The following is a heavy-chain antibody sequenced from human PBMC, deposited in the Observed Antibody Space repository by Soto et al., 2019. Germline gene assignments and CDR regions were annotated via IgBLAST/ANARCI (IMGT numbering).Heavy chain of an antibody. D-gene: IGHD2-15*01. CDR3: AREGTYCSGGSCYPHFDY. CDR2: IWYDGSNK. J-gene: IGHJ4*02. V-gene: IGHV3-33*01. CDR1: GFTFSSYG. Sequence: QVQLEESGGGVVQPGRSLSLTCAASGFTFSSYGMHWVRQAPGKGLEWVAVIWYDGSNKYYADSVKGRFTISRDNSKNTLYLQMNSLRAEDTAVYYCAREGTYCSGGSCYPHFDYWGQGTLVTVSS.